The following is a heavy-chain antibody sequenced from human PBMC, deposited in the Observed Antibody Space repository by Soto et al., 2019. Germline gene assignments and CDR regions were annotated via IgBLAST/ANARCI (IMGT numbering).Heavy chain of an antibody. V-gene: IGHV3-23*01. D-gene: IGHD2-15*01. CDR2: ISGSGDGT. CDR3: ARIGKCGSGAGCYRDY. J-gene: IGHJ4*02. CDR1: GFTFSNYA. Sequence: GGSLRLSCAASGFTFSNYAMSWVRQAPGKGLEWVSTISGSGDGTSFADSVKGRFTISRDNSKDTLYLQMNSLRGEDTAIFYCARIGKCGSGAGCYRDYWGQGALVTVSS.